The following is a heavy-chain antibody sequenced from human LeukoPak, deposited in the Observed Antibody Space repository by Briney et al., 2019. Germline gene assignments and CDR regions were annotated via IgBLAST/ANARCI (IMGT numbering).Heavy chain of an antibody. Sequence: SETLSLTCTVPGGSISSYFWSWRRQRPGETLEWIWYISASGSSNYDPSLKSRVTISLDTSKNQFSLKLTSVSAADTAVYYCARSDTHHRHSSSWHFDYWGQGTLVTVSS. V-gene: IGHV4-59*01. CDR3: ARSDTHHRHSSSWHFDY. CDR2: ISASGSS. J-gene: IGHJ4*02. D-gene: IGHD6-13*01. CDR1: GGSISSYF.